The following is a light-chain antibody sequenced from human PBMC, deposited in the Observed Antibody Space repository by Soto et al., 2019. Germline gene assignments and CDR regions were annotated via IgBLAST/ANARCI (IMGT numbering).Light chain of an antibody. CDR3: CSYAGSSPYV. Sequence: QSALTQPASVSGSPGQSSTISCTGNSSDVGSYNLVSWYQQHPGKAPELMIYEVSERPSGVSNRFSGSKSGNTASLTISGLQAEDEADYYCCSYAGSSPYVFGTGTKVTVL. V-gene: IGLV2-23*02. CDR1: SSDVGSYNL. J-gene: IGLJ1*01. CDR2: EVS.